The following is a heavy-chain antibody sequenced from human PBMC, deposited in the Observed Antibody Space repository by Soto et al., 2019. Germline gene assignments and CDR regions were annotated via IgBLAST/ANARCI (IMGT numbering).Heavy chain of an antibody. V-gene: IGHV3-23*01. Sequence: GGSLRLSCAASGFTFSTYAMTWVRQAPGKGLEWVSAISASGGSTYYADSVKGRFTISRDNSKNTLCLQMSSLRADDTAVYYCVKPIQDGNNYILDYWGRGTLVTVSS. CDR3: VKPIQDGNNYILDY. J-gene: IGHJ4*02. CDR1: GFTFSTYA. D-gene: IGHD5-12*01. CDR2: ISASGGST.